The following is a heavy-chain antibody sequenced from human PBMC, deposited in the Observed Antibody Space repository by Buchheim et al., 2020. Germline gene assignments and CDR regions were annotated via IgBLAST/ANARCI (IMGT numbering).Heavy chain of an antibody. D-gene: IGHD3-10*01. V-gene: IGHV3-48*03. J-gene: IGHJ4*02. Sequence: EVQLVESGGGLVQPGGSLRLSCAASGFIFSRYELSWVCHAPGKGLEWVSYIDFRGTTIHYADSVKGRFTLSRDNAKNSLYLQMNSLRAEDTAVYYCARDSGTWSSPFDYWGQGTL. CDR3: ARDSGTWSSPFDY. CDR1: GFIFSRYE. CDR2: IDFRGTTI.